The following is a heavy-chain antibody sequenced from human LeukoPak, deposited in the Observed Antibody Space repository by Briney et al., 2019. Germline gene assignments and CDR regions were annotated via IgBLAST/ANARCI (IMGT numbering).Heavy chain of an antibody. CDR2: IYYSGST. Sequence: SETLSLTCTVSGGSISSYYWSWIRQPPGKGLEWIGSIYYSGSTYYNPSLKSRVTISVDTSKNQFSLKLSSVTAADTAVYYCARQSWLQLIDYWGQGTLVTVSS. CDR1: GGSISSYY. J-gene: IGHJ4*02. D-gene: IGHD5-24*01. V-gene: IGHV4-39*01. CDR3: ARQSWLQLIDY.